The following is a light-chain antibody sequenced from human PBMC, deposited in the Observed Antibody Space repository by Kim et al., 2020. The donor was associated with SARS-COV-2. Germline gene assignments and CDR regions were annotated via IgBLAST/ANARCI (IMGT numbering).Light chain of an antibody. CDR3: SAWDSSLSSWV. CDR2: RND. V-gene: IGLV10-54*01. Sequence: PTTRLTCTGNSNNVGNQGAAWLQKEEGNPPKLLSYRNDNRPSGISEGFSASRSGNTASLTITGRQPEDEADYYCSAWDSSLSSWVFGGGTQLTVL. J-gene: IGLJ3*02. CDR1: SNNVGNQG.